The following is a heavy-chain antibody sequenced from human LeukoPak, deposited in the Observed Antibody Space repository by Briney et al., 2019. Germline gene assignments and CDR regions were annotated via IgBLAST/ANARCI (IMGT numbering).Heavy chain of an antibody. Sequence: ASVKVSCKASGDTFIPYTFSWVRQAPGQGLEWIGRIIPSLDVANYAQKFQGRVTHSVDRDTATTYMEVTSLRSEDTAIYYCARDHCSPGTCLGGHWGQGTLVTVSS. CDR1: GDTFIPYT. J-gene: IGHJ4*02. V-gene: IGHV1-69*04. D-gene: IGHD2-15*01. CDR3: ARDHCSPGTCLGGH. CDR2: IIPSLDVA.